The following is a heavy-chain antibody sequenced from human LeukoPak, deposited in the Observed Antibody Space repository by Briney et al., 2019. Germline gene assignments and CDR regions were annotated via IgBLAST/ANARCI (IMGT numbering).Heavy chain of an antibody. CDR1: GFMFSPYA. V-gene: IGHV3-30-3*01. J-gene: IGHJ3*02. Sequence: GGSLRLFCAASGFMFSPYAMHWVRQAPGKGLEWVSTISYDGSKKHYADSVKGRLTISRDNSKNTLYLQMNSLRPDDTAVYYCTKALFDIWGQGTMVTVSS. CDR3: TKALFDI. CDR2: ISYDGSKK.